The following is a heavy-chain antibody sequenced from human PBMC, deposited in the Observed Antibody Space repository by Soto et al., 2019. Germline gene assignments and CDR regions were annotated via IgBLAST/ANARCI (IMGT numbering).Heavy chain of an antibody. CDR3: ARTGFYGSGSRPYYFDS. V-gene: IGHV1-18*01. Sequence: QVQLVQSGAEVKKPGASVKVSCKASGYTFTNYAIAWVRQAPGQGLAWMGCISAYNGNTNYAQKLQGRVTMTTDTSTSTVYMELRSLRYDDTAVYYCARTGFYGSGSRPYYFDSWGQGTLVTVSS. J-gene: IGHJ4*02. CDR2: ISAYNGNT. D-gene: IGHD3-10*01. CDR1: GYTFTNYA.